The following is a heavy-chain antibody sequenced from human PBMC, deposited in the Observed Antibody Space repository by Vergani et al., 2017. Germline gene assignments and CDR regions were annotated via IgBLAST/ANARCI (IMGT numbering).Heavy chain of an antibody. CDR3: AKDTGYSSSWSYMDV. J-gene: IGHJ6*03. V-gene: IGHV3-23*01. CDR2: ISGSGGST. D-gene: IGHD6-13*01. CDR1: GFTFSSYA. Sequence: EVQLLESGGGLVQPGGSLRLSCAASGFTFSSYAMSWVRQAPGKGLEWVSAISGSGGSTYYADSVKGRFTISRDNSKNSLYLQMNSLRAEDTALYYCAKDTGYSSSWSYMDVWGKGTTVTVSS.